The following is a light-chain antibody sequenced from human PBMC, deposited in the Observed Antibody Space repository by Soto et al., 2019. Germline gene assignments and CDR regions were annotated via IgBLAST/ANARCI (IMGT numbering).Light chain of an antibody. CDR3: SSYAGSNNLV. V-gene: IGLV2-8*01. CDR1: SSDVGSFNY. J-gene: IGLJ3*02. Sequence: QSALTQPPSASGSPGQSVTISCTGTSSDVGSFNYVSWYQQHPGKAPKLMIYEVSKRPSGVPDRFSGSKSGITASLTVSGLQAEDEADYYCSSYAGSNNLVFGGGTQLTVL. CDR2: EVS.